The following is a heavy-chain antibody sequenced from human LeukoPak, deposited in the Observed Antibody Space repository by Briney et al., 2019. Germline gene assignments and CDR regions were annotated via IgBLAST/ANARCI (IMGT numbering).Heavy chain of an antibody. CDR1: GVSISSYY. CDR3: ARHGYKGLVVPAAIY. Sequence: PSETLSLTCTVSGVSISSYYWSWIRQPAGKGLEWIGRIYTSGSTNYNPSLKSRVTISVDTSKNQFSLKLSSVTAADTAVYYCARHGYKGLVVPAAIYWGQGTLVTVSS. D-gene: IGHD2-2*02. J-gene: IGHJ4*02. V-gene: IGHV4-4*07. CDR2: IYTSGST.